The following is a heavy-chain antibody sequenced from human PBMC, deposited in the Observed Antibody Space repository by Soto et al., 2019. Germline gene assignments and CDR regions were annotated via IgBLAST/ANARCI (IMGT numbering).Heavy chain of an antibody. CDR2: IYYSGST. D-gene: IGHD2-2*01. CDR3: ARPIPTPGYCSSTSCDAPVGAFDI. V-gene: IGHV4-39*01. CDR1: GGSISSSSYY. Sequence: SETLSLTCTVSGGSISSSSYYWGWIRQPPGKGLEWIGSIYYSGSTYYNPSLKSRVTISVDTSKNQFSLKLISVTAADTAVYYCARPIPTPGYCSSTSCDAPVGAFDIWGQGTMVTVSS. J-gene: IGHJ3*02.